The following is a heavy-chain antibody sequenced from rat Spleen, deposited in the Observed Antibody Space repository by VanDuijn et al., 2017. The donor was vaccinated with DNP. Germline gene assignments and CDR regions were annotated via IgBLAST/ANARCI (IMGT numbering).Heavy chain of an antibody. V-gene: IGHV5-31*01. J-gene: IGHJ3*01. CDR1: GFTFNNYW. CDR2: ITSSGVST. D-gene: IGHD5-1*01. CDR3: ARDRTGTWFAY. Sequence: EVQLVESGGDLVQPGRSLKLSCVASGFTFNNYWMTWIRQVPGKGLEWVASITSSGVSTYYQDSVKGRFTISRDNAKNTLYLQMNSLRSEDTATYYCARDRTGTWFAYWGQGTLVTVSS.